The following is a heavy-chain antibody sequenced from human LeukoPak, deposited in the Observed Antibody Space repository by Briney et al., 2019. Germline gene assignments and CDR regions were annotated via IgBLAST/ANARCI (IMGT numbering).Heavy chain of an antibody. D-gene: IGHD3-22*01. CDR1: GFTFSTYG. J-gene: IGHJ4*02. CDR2: IRYGGSNK. Sequence: GGSLRLSCAASGFTFSTYGMHWVRQAPGKGLEWVAFIRYGGSNKYYADSVKGRFTISRDNSKNTLYLQMNSLRAEDTAVYYCAKDSTYYYDSSGYYGPSYFDYWGQGTLVTVSS. CDR3: AKDSTYYYDSSGYYGPSYFDY. V-gene: IGHV3-30*02.